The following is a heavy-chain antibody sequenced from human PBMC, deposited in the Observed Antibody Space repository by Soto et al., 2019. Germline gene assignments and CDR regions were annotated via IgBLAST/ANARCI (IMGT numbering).Heavy chain of an antibody. D-gene: IGHD2-2*01. J-gene: IGHJ6*02. Sequence: QVQLVQSGAEVKKPGSSVKVSCKASGGTFSTYTINWVRQAPGQGLEWMGGIIPMFDTANYAQKFQGRVTITADESTSTAYMELSSLRSEDTAVYYCARRYCISTSCHYYGMDVWGQGTTVTVSS. V-gene: IGHV1-69*12. CDR2: IIPMFDTA. CDR3: ARRYCISTSCHYYGMDV. CDR1: GGTFSTYT.